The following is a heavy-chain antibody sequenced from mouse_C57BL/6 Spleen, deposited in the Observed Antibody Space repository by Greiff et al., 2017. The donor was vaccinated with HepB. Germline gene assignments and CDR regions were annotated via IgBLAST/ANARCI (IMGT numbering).Heavy chain of an antibody. CDR1: GYTFTSYW. V-gene: IGHV1-72*01. CDR2: IDPNSGGT. Sequence: VQLQQPGAELVKPGASVKLSCKASGYTFTSYWMHWVKQSPGRGLEWIGRIDPNSGGTKYNEKVKSKATLTVNKPSSTAYMQLSSLTSEDSAVYYCARGKIITTVVDYFDYWGQGTTLTVSS. D-gene: IGHD1-1*01. J-gene: IGHJ2*01. CDR3: ARGKIITTVVDYFDY.